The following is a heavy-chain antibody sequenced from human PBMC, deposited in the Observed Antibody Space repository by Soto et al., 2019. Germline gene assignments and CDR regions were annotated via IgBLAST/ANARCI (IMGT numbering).Heavy chain of an antibody. CDR1: GGSISSGGYY. D-gene: IGHD3-22*01. CDR3: AGVRPEFYDSSGYSDY. CDR2: IYYSGST. V-gene: IGHV4-31*03. Sequence: SETLSLTCTVSGGSISSGGYYWSWIRQHPGKGLEWIGYIYYSGSTYYNPSLKSRVTISVDTSKNQFSLKLSSVTAADTAVYYCAGVRPEFYDSSGYSDYWGQGTLVTVSS. J-gene: IGHJ4*02.